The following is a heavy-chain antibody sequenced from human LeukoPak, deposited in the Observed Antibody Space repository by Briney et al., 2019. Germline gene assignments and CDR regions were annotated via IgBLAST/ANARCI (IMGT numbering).Heavy chain of an antibody. V-gene: IGHV3-48*04. CDR2: ISSSSGSTI. J-gene: IGHJ4*02. CDR3: ARNGLAANGYFDY. Sequence: GGSLRLSCAASGFTFKSYSMNWVRQAPGKGLEWVSYISSSSGSTIYYADSVKGRFTISRDNAKNSLYLQMNSLRAEDTAVYYCARNGLAANGYFDYWGQGTLVTVSS. D-gene: IGHD2-8*01. CDR1: GFTFKSYS.